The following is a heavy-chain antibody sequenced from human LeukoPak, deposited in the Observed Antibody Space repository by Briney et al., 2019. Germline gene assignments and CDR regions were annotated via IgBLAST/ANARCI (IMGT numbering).Heavy chain of an antibody. V-gene: IGHV3-30*18. J-gene: IGHJ4*02. CDR3: AKAGYSNVGYFDY. D-gene: IGHD4-11*01. Sequence: GGSLRLSCAASGFTFSSYGMHWVRQAPGKGLEWVAVISYDGSNKYYADSVKGRFTISRDNSKNTLYLQMNSLRAEDTAVYYCAKAGYSNVGYFDYWGQGTLVTVSS. CDR2: ISYDGSNK. CDR1: GFTFSSYG.